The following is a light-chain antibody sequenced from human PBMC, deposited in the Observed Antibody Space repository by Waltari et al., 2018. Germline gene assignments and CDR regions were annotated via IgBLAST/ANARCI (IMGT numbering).Light chain of an antibody. Sequence: QSVLTQPASVSGSPGQSISISCTGTSSDVGSYNLVSWYQQHPDKAPKLMIYEDTKRPSGVSNRFSGSKSGTTASLTISGLQAEDEADYYCCSYAGSSTLVFGGGTKLTVL. V-gene: IGLV2-23*01. J-gene: IGLJ3*02. CDR3: CSYAGSSTLV. CDR1: SSDVGSYNL. CDR2: EDT.